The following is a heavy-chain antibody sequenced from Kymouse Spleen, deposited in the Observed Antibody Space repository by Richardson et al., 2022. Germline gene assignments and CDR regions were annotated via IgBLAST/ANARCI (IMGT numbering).Heavy chain of an antibody. CDR2: IYYSGST. J-gene: IGHJ5*02. CDR3: ARQRSYNWNYDWFDP. V-gene: IGHV4-39*01. Sequence: QLQLQESGPGLVKPSETLSLTCTVSGGSISSSSYYWGWIRQPPGKGLEWIGSIYYSGSTYYNPSLKSRVTISVDTSKNQFSLKLSSVTAADTAVYYCARQRSYNWNYDWFDPWGQGTLVTVSS. D-gene: IGHD1-7*01. CDR1: GGSISSSSYY.